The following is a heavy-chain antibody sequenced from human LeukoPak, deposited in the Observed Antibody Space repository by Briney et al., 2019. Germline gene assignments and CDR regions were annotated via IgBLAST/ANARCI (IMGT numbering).Heavy chain of an antibody. CDR3: ARSAPDVRWWSSWFDP. V-gene: IGHV5-51*01. J-gene: IGHJ5*02. D-gene: IGHD2-15*01. Sequence: GESLKISGKGSGYSFTSYWIGWVRQMPGKGREWMGIIYPGDSDTRYRPSFQGQVTISADKSISTAYLQWSSLKASDTAMYYCARSAPDVRWWSSWFDPWGQGTLVTVSS. CDR1: GYSFTSYW. CDR2: IYPGDSDT.